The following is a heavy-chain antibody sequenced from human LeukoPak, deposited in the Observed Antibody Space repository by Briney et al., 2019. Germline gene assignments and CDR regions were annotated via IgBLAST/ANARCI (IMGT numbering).Heavy chain of an antibody. D-gene: IGHD6-13*01. CDR2: ISWNSGSI. CDR3: AKEGGFRGAAVGNFDY. Sequence: PGGSLRLSCAASGFTFDDYAMHWVRQAPGKGLEWVSGISWNSGSIGYADSVKGRFTISRDNAKNSLYLQMNSLRAEDTALYYCAKEGGFRGAAVGNFDYWGQGTLVTVSS. J-gene: IGHJ4*02. CDR1: GFTFDDYA. V-gene: IGHV3-9*01.